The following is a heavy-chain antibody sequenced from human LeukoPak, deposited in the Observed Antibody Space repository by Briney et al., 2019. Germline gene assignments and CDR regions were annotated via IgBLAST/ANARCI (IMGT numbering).Heavy chain of an antibody. CDR2: ISWNSGSK. J-gene: IGHJ6*03. V-gene: IGHV3-9*03. CDR1: GFTFDDYA. CDR3: VKGAGYSYGYVNDYMDV. D-gene: IGHD5-18*01. Sequence: GGSLRLSCAASGFTFDDYAMHWVRQAPGKGLEWVSGISWNSGSKGYADSVKGRFTISRDNAKNSLYLQMNSLRAEDMALYYCVKGAGYSYGYVNDYMDVWGKGTTVTVSS.